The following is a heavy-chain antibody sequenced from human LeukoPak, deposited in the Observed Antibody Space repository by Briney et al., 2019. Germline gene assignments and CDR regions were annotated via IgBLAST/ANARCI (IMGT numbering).Heavy chain of an antibody. Sequence: PGRSLRLSCAASGFTFSSYGMHWVRQAPGKGLEWVAVISYDGSNKYYADSVKGRFTISRDNSKNTLYLQMNSLRAEDTAVYYCAKDSVLRVGALLLLRSDYYYGMDVWGQGTTVTVSS. D-gene: IGHD1-26*01. CDR3: AKDSVLRVGALLLLRSDYYYGMDV. V-gene: IGHV3-30*18. J-gene: IGHJ6*02. CDR1: GFTFSSYG. CDR2: ISYDGSNK.